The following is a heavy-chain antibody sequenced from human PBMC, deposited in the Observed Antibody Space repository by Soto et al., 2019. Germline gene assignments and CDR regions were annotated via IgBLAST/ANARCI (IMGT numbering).Heavy chain of an antibody. J-gene: IGHJ6*02. Sequence: SVKASCKASGVTVSSYAISWVRQAPGQGLEWMGGIIPIFGTANYAQKFQGRVTITADESTSTAYMELSSLRSEDTAVYYCARGRGPYYYYYGMDVWGQGTTVTVSS. V-gene: IGHV1-69*13. CDR1: GVTVSSYA. CDR3: ARGRGPYYYYYGMDV. CDR2: IIPIFGTA.